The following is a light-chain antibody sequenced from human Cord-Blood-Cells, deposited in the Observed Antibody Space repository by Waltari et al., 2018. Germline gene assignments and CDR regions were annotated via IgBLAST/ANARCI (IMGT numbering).Light chain of an antibody. CDR2: DAS. Sequence: DIQMTQSPSSLSASVGDRVTITCQASQDISNYLKWYQQKPGKAPKLLIYDASNLETGVPSRFSGSGSGTDFTFTSSSLQPEDIATYYCQQYDNLPYTFGQGTKLEIK. CDR3: QQYDNLPYT. V-gene: IGKV1-33*01. CDR1: QDISNY. J-gene: IGKJ2*01.